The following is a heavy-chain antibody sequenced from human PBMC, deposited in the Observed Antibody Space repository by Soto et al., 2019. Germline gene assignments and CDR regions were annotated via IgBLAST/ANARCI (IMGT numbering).Heavy chain of an antibody. CDR1: GGTFSSYT. J-gene: IGHJ4*02. CDR3: ARGRVTVDYFDY. V-gene: IGHV1-69*02. CDR2: IIPILGIA. D-gene: IGHD4-4*01. Sequence: QVQLVQSGAEVKKPGSSVKVSCKASGGTFSSYTISWVRQAPGHGLEWMERIIPILGIANYAQKFQGRVTITADKSTSTAYMELSSLRSEDTAVYYCARGRVTVDYFDYWGQGTLVTVSS.